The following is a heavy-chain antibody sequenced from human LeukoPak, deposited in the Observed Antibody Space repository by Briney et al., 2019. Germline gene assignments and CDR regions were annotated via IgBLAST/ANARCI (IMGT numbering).Heavy chain of an antibody. J-gene: IGHJ4*02. CDR2: ISGSGGST. CDR1: GFTFSSYA. Sequence: GGSLRLSCAATGFTFSSYAMSWVRQATGKGLEWVSAISGSGGSTYYADSVKGRFTISRDNSKNTLYLQMNSLRAEDTAVYYCAKRWELLGFDYWGQGTLVTVSS. CDR3: AKRWELLGFDY. V-gene: IGHV3-23*01. D-gene: IGHD1-26*01.